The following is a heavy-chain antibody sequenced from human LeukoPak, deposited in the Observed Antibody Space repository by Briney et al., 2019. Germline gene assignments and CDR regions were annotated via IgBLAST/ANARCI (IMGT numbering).Heavy chain of an antibody. Sequence: SETLSLTCAVYSGTFSGYYWSWIRQPPGKGLEWIGEINHSGSTNYNPSLKSRVTISVDTSKNQFSLKLSSVTAADTAVYYCASEYSSGRRFDYWGQGTLVTVSS. D-gene: IGHD6-19*01. V-gene: IGHV4-34*01. J-gene: IGHJ4*02. CDR3: ASEYSSGRRFDY. CDR2: INHSGST. CDR1: SGTFSGYY.